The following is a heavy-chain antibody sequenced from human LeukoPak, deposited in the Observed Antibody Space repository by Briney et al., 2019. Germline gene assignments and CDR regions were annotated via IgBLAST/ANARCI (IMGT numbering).Heavy chain of an antibody. D-gene: IGHD3-10*01. J-gene: IGHJ3*02. Sequence: GGSLRLSCAASGFTFSSYAMHWARQAPGKGLEWVAVISYDGSNKYYADSVKGRFTISRDNSKNTLYLQMNSLRAEDTAVYYCARAPLYGSGSYFAYAEGAFDIWGQGTMVTVSS. CDR2: ISYDGSNK. CDR3: ARAPLYGSGSYFAYAEGAFDI. V-gene: IGHV3-30-3*01. CDR1: GFTFSSYA.